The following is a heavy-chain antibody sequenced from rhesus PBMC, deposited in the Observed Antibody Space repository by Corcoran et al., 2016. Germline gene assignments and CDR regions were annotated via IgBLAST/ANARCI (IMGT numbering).Heavy chain of an antibody. D-gene: IGHD4-23*01. V-gene: IGHV4-169*01. Sequence: QLQLQESGPGLVKPSETLSLTCAVSGGSISRSYWGWIRQAPGKGLGWGGYIYGSGSNPNYHASLKSRLTLSVDTSKNQLSLKWSSVTAADTAVYYCTRVTVGVGSDVWGRGVLVTVSP. CDR1: GGSISRSY. CDR3: TRVTVGVGSDV. CDR2: IYGSGSNP. J-gene: IGHJ5-2*02.